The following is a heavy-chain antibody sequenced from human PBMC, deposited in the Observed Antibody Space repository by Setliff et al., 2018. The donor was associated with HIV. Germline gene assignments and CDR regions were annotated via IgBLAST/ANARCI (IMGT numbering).Heavy chain of an antibody. V-gene: IGHV7-4-1*02. CDR2: INTKTGNP. D-gene: IGHD6-13*01. CDR1: GYTFTSYT. J-gene: IGHJ6*03. CDR3: ARATIAAAGNYYYYYMDV. Sequence: ASVKVSCKASGYTFTSYTMNWVRQAPGQGLEWMGWINTKTGNPTYAQGFTGRFVFSLDTSVSTAYLQISSLKADDTAVYYCARATIAAAGNYYYYYMDVWGKGATVTVSS.